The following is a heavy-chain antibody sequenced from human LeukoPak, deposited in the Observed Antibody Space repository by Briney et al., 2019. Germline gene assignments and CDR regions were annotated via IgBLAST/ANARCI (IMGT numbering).Heavy chain of an antibody. D-gene: IGHD4-17*01. CDR2: ISGSGGST. CDR3: SKKGQNEDYGKPD. CDR1: GFTFSNYG. J-gene: IGHJ4*02. V-gene: IGHV3-23*01. Sequence: GGSLRLSCAASGFTFSNYGMTWVRQAPGKGLEWVSTISGSGGSTYYAASVKGRFTISRDNSRSTLYLQMNSLRAEDTAVYYCSKKGQNEDYGKPDWGQGTLVTVSS.